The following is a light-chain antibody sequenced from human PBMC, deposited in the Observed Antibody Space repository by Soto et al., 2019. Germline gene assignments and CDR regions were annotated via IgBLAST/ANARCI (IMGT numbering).Light chain of an antibody. J-gene: IGKJ3*01. CDR1: QGISNY. CDR3: QHYHSPPFT. CDR2: AAS. Sequence: DIQMTQSPSSLSAFVGDSVTFTCRASQGISNYLAWYHQKPGKVPKLLVYAASTLHSQVPSRISGSGYGTEFTLTIRSLQPEDVGTYYCQHYHSPPFTFGPGTKLEIK. V-gene: IGKV1-27*01.